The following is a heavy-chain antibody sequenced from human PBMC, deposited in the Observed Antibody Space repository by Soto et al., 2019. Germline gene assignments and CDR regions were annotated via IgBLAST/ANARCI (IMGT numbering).Heavy chain of an antibody. CDR1: GFTFSSYA. Sequence: GGSLRLSCAASGFTFSSYAMHWVRQAPGKGLEWVAVISYDGSNKYYADSVKGRFTISRDNSKNTLYLQMNSLRAEDTAVYYCARDGRTLRTHDAFDIWGQGTMVTVSS. CDR2: ISYDGSNK. V-gene: IGHV3-30-3*01. CDR3: ARDGRTLRTHDAFDI. J-gene: IGHJ3*02.